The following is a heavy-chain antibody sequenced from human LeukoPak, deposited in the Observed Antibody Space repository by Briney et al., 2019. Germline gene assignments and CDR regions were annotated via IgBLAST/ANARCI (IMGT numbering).Heavy chain of an antibody. J-gene: IGHJ4*02. CDR1: GGSVSSGSYY. Sequence: SETLSLTCTVSGGSVSSGSYYWSWIRQPPGKGLEWIGYIYYSGSTNYNPSLKSRVTISVDTSKNQFSLKLSSVTAADTAVYYCARDSVYYDILTGYQRIYYFDYWGQGTLVTVSS. CDR2: IYYSGST. V-gene: IGHV4-61*01. CDR3: ARDSVYYDILTGYQRIYYFDY. D-gene: IGHD3-9*01.